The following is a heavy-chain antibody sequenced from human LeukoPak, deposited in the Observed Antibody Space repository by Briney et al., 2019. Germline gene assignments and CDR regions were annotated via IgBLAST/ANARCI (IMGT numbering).Heavy chain of an antibody. J-gene: IGHJ4*02. CDR2: ISSSSSYI. CDR1: GFTFSSYS. Sequence: GGSLRLSCAASGFTFSSYSMNWVRQAPGKGLEWVSSISSSSSYIYYADSVKGRFTISRDNAKNSLYLQMNSLRAEDTAVYCCARDSGSGSWPTYYFDYWGQGTLVTVSS. CDR3: ARDSGSGSWPTYYFDY. V-gene: IGHV3-21*01. D-gene: IGHD3-10*01.